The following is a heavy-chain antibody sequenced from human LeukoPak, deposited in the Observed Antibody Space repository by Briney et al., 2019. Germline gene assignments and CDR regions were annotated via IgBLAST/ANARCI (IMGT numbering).Heavy chain of an antibody. D-gene: IGHD3-22*01. CDR1: GFTFSSYS. V-gene: IGHV3-48*01. Sequence: GGSLRLSCAASGFTFSSYSMNWVRQAPGKGLEWVSYISSSSGIIYYADSVKGRFSISRDNAKNSLYLQMNSLRAEDTAVFYCARNAYYYDSIDYWGQGTLVTVSS. J-gene: IGHJ4*02. CDR3: ARNAYYYDSIDY. CDR2: ISSSSGII.